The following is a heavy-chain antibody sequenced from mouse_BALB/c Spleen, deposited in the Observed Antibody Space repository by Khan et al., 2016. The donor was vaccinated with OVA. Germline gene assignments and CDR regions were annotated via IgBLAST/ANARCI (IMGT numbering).Heavy chain of an antibody. Sequence: VQLQESGAELAKPGASVKMSCKASGYTFTTYWMHWVKQRPGQGLEWIGYINPTSGYTDYNETFKDRATLSADKSSSTAYMQLSSLTSDDSAVYYCTRARIDYWGQGTTLTVSS. D-gene: IGHD3-3*01. CDR3: TRARIDY. CDR1: GYTFTTYW. V-gene: IGHV1-7*01. J-gene: IGHJ2*01. CDR2: INPTSGYT.